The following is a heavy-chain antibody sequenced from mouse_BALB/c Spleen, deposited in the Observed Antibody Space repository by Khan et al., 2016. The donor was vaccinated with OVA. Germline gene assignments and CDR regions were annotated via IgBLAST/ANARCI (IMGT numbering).Heavy chain of an antibody. CDR2: IYPGGGYT. Sequence: QVRLQQSGVELVRPGTSVKMSCKAAGYTFINYWIGWVKERPGHGLEWMGEIYPGGGYTTYTEEFKGKVTLTADTSSSTAYMQLSSLTYEDSAIYDSVRGGYDGFAFWGQGTLVTVSA. D-gene: IGHD2-12*01. V-gene: IGHV1-63*02. CDR1: GYTFINYW. CDR3: VRGGYDGFAF. J-gene: IGHJ3*01.